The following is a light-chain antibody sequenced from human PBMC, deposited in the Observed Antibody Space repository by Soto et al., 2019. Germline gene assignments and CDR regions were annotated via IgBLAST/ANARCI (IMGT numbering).Light chain of an antibody. V-gene: IGKV1-39*01. J-gene: IGKJ1*01. CDR1: QTIGTY. CDR3: QQSYNTPLT. Sequence: IEVTQSPSSLAASLGDRVTITCRASQTIGTYVNWYRQKSGAAPELLIYDASTLQSGVPSRFRGGASGTDFTLTISSLQLDDFATYYCQQSYNTPLTFGQGTKVELQ. CDR2: DAS.